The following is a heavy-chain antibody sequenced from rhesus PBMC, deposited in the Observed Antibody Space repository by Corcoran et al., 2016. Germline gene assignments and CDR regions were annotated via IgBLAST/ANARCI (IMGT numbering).Heavy chain of an antibody. V-gene: IGHV1-156*01. Sequence: EVQLVQSGAEVKKPGASVKVSCKVSGYTFTELPMHWVRPAPGKGLEVMGGVDPVYGEIRHAEKFQGRVTMTEDTSTDTAYMELSSLRSEDTAVYYCARARGLYNSLDVWGRGVLVTVSS. J-gene: IGHJ5-2*02. CDR2: VDPVYGEI. CDR1: GYTFTELP. D-gene: IGHD2-39*01. CDR3: ARARGLYNSLDV.